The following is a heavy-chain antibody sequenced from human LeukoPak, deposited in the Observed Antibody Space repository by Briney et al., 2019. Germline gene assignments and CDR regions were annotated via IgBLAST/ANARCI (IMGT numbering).Heavy chain of an antibody. CDR2: IIPIFGTA. CDR1: GGTFSSYA. CDR3: ASGLWFGDPEGFDY. J-gene: IGHJ4*02. V-gene: IGHV1-69*05. D-gene: IGHD3-10*01. Sequence: SVKVSCKASGGTFSSYAISWVRQAPGQGLEWMGGIIPIFGTANYAQKFQGRVTITTDESTSTAYMELRSLRSDDTAVYYCASGLWFGDPEGFDYWGQGTLVTVSS.